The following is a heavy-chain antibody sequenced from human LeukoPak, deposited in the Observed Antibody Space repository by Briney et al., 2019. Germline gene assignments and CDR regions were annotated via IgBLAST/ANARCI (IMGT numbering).Heavy chain of an antibody. V-gene: IGHV4-4*07. CDR1: GGSISSYY. CDR3: ARFSATTDAFDI. J-gene: IGHJ3*02. D-gene: IGHD1-26*01. CDR2: IYTSGST. Sequence: SETLSLTCTVSGGSISSYYWSWIRQPAGKGLEWIGRIYTSGSTNYNPSLKSRVTISVDTSKIQFSLKLSSVTAADTAVYYCARFSATTDAFDIWGQGTMVTVSS.